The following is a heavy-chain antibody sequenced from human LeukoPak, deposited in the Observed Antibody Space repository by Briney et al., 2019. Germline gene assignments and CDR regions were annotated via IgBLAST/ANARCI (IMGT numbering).Heavy chain of an antibody. D-gene: IGHD3-16*02. Sequence: SGGSLRLSCAASEFTFDDYGMSWVRQAAGKGLEWVSSISPSSSYIFYSDSLKGRFTNSRNNAKNPLYLQMNSLRVEDTAVYYCVRHRTASDYWGLGALVTVSS. CDR1: EFTFDDYG. CDR3: VRHRTASDY. CDR2: ISPSSSYI. J-gene: IGHJ4*02. V-gene: IGHV3-21*01.